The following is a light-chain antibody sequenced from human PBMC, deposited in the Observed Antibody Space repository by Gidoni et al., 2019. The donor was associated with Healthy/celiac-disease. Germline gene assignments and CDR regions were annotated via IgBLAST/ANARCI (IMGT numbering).Light chain of an antibody. CDR3: QQYNSYPVT. Sequence: GDRVTITCRASQIISSWLAWYQQKPGKAPKLLIYDDSSLESGVPSRFRGSGSGTEFTLTISSLQPDDFATYYFQQYNSYPVTFGQGTKVEIK. V-gene: IGKV1-5*01. CDR2: DDS. CDR1: QIISSW. J-gene: IGKJ1*01.